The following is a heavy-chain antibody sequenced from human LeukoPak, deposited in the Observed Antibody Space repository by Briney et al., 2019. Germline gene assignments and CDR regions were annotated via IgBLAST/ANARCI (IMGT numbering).Heavy chain of an antibody. CDR3: AKLIPAYYDFWRGNFDY. Sequence: GRSLRLSCAASGFTFSSYGMHWVRQAPGKGLEWVAVISYDGSNKYYGDSVKGRFTISRDNYKNTLYLQMNSLRAEDTAVYYCAKLIPAYYDFWRGNFDYWGQGTLVTVSS. V-gene: IGHV3-30*18. CDR1: GFTFSSYG. D-gene: IGHD3-3*01. CDR2: ISYDGSNK. J-gene: IGHJ4*02.